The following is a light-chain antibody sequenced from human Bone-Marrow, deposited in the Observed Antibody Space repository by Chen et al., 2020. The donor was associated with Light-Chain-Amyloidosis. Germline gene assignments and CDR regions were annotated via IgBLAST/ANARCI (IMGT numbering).Light chain of an antibody. V-gene: IGLV3-21*02. Sequence: SYVLTQPSSVSVAPGQTATIACGGNNIGSTSVHWYQQTPGQAPLLVVYDDSDRPSGIPGRVSGSNSGNTATLTISRVEAGDEADYYCQGWDRSSDRPVFGGGTKLTVL. CDR1: NIGSTS. CDR2: DDS. CDR3: QGWDRSSDRPV. J-gene: IGLJ3*02.